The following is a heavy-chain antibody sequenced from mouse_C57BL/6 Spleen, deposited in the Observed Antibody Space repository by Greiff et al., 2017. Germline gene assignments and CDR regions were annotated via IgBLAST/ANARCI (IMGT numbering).Heavy chain of an antibody. CDR1: GYTFTSYW. V-gene: IGHV1-55*01. J-gene: IGHJ2*01. Sequence: QVQLQQSGAELVKPGASVKMSCKASGYTFTSYWITWVKQRPGQGLEWIGDIYPGSGSTNYNEKFKSKATMTVDTSSSTAYMQLSNLTSKDSAVYYCARDLLITTVVGYDYWGQGTTLTVSS. D-gene: IGHD1-1*01. CDR2: IYPGSGST. CDR3: ARDLLITTVVGYDY.